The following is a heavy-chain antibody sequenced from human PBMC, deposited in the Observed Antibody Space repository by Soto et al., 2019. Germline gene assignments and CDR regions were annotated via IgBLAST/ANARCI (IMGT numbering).Heavy chain of an antibody. CDR2: IGIAGDT. CDR3: ARVGLSDCSGGSCYSYDY. D-gene: IGHD2-15*01. Sequence: EVQLVESGGGLVQPGGSLRLSCAASGFTFSRYDMHWVRQVTGKGLEWVSAIGIAGDTYYPGSVKGRFTISRENAKNSLYLQMSSLRAGDTAVYYCARVGLSDCSGGSCYSYDYWGQGTLVTVSS. J-gene: IGHJ4*02. V-gene: IGHV3-13*01. CDR1: GFTFSRYD.